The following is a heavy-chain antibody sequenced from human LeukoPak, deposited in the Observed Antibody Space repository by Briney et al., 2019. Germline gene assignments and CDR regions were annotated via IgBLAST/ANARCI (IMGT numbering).Heavy chain of an antibody. Sequence: GGSLRLSCAACVFTFSNYAMSWVRQAPGKGLEWVSAITGSGGSTYYADSVKGRFTISRDYSKNTLYLQMNSLRAEYTAVYYGAKYESTVFTHNFDYWGQGTLVTVSS. D-gene: IGHD4-23*01. V-gene: IGHV3-23*01. CDR2: ITGSGGST. J-gene: IGHJ4*02. CDR1: VFTFSNYA. CDR3: AKYESTVFTHNFDY.